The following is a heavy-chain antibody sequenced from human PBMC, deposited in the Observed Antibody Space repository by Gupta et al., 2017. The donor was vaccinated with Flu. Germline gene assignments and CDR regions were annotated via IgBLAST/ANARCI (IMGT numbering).Heavy chain of an antibody. V-gene: IGHV1-18*01. J-gene: IGHJ3*02. Sequence: QVHLVQSGPEVKKPGASVKVSCKASGYTFTSYGISWVRQAPGQGLEWMGWISGHNGNPDYEQKRQGRVTMTTDTSTSTAYLELRSLGSDDTAVYYCARVGAYSDYEIDAFDIWGQGTMVTVSS. CDR3: ARVGAYSDYEIDAFDI. D-gene: IGHD4-11*01. CDR2: ISGHNGNP. CDR1: GYTFTSYG.